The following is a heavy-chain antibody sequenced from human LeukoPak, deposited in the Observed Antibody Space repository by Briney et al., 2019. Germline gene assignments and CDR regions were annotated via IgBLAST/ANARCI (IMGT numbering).Heavy chain of an antibody. CDR2: ISYDGSNK. CDR3: AKDVDTAMVTSIMDY. D-gene: IGHD5-18*01. J-gene: IGHJ4*02. V-gene: IGHV3-30*18. CDR1: GFTFSNYG. Sequence: TGGSLRLSCTASGFTFSNYGMHWVRQAPGKGLEWVAVISYDGSNKYYADSVKGRFTISRDNSKNTLYLQMNSLRAEDTAVYYCAKDVDTAMVTSIMDYWGQGTLVTVSS.